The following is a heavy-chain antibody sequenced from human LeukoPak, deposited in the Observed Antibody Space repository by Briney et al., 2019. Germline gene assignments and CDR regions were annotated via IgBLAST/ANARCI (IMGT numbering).Heavy chain of an antibody. CDR1: GGSFSGYY. J-gene: IGHJ4*02. CDR3: ARGSYSSGWYVGGGFDY. CDR2: INHSGST. V-gene: IGHV4-34*01. Sequence: SETLSLTCAVYGGSFSGYYWSWIRQPPGKGLEWIGEINHSGSTNYNPSLKSRVTISVDTSKNQFSLQLSSVTAADTAVYYCARGSYSSGWYVGGGFDYWGQGTLVTVSS. D-gene: IGHD6-19*01.